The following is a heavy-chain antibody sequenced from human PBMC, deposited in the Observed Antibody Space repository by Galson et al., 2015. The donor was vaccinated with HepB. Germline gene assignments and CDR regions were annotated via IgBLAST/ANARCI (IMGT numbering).Heavy chain of an antibody. D-gene: IGHD2-15*01. CDR1: GFTVSSNY. CDR2: IQSAGST. V-gene: IGHV3-53*01. CDR3: VRGGRVAGLYYFDY. Sequence: SLRLSCAASGFTVSSNYMSWVRQAPGKGLEWVSVIQSAGSTYYADSVKGRFLLSRDNSKNTLYLQMNSLRAEDTAVYYCVRGGRVAGLYYFDYWGQGTLVTVSS. J-gene: IGHJ4*02.